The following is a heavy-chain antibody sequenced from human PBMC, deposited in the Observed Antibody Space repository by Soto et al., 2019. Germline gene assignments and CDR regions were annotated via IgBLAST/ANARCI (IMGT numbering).Heavy chain of an antibody. Sequence: QVQLVQSGAEVKKPGSSVKVSCKASGGTFSSYAISWVRQAPGQGLEWMGGIIPIFGTANYAQKFQGRLTITADESTSTAYMELSSLRSEDTAVYYCASSPNYYDSSGYNFQYWGQGTLVTVSS. D-gene: IGHD3-22*01. CDR2: IIPIFGTA. V-gene: IGHV1-69*12. CDR3: ASSPNYYDSSGYNFQY. CDR1: GGTFSSYA. J-gene: IGHJ1*01.